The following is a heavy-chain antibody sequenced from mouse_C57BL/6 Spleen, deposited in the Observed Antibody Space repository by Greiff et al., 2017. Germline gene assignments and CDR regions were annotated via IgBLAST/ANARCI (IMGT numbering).Heavy chain of an antibody. CDR2: ISSGSSTI. D-gene: IGHD1-1*01. V-gene: IGHV5-17*01. J-gene: IGHJ3*01. CDR1: GFTFSDYG. Sequence: EVKLVESGGGLVKPGGSLKLSCAASGFTFSDYGMHWVRQAPEKGLEWVAYISSGSSTIYYADTVKGRFTIARDNAKNTLFLQMTSLRSEDTAMYYCARGDYYGSSSWFADWGQGALVTVSA. CDR3: ARGDYYGSSSWFAD.